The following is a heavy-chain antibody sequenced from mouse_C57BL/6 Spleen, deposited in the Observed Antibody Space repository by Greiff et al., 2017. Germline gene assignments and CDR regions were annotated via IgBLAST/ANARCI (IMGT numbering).Heavy chain of an antibody. D-gene: IGHD1-1*02. Sequence: VQLQQSGPALVKPSQTVSLTCTVTGYSITNGNHWWNWIRQVSGSKLEWIGYISSSGTTDSNPSLISRLSIARDTSKNQLFRQLNSVTTEDIATYYCARGGLQCFDYWGQGTPLTVSS. CDR2: ISSSGTT. CDR1: GYSITNGNHW. CDR3: ARGGLQCFDY. J-gene: IGHJ2*01. V-gene: IGHV3-4*01.